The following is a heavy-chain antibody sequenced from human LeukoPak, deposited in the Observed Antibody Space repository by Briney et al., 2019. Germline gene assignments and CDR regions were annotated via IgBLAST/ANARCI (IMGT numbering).Heavy chain of an antibody. CDR2: IYPGDSDT. D-gene: IGHD6-13*01. V-gene: IGHV5-51*01. Sequence: GESLKISCKGSGYSFTSYWIGWVRQMPGKGLEWMGIIYPGDSDTRYSPSFQGQVTISADKSISTAYLQWSSLKASDTAMYYCARHTNPGYSSSWYFDYWGQGTLVTVSP. CDR1: GYSFTSYW. J-gene: IGHJ4*02. CDR3: ARHTNPGYSSSWYFDY.